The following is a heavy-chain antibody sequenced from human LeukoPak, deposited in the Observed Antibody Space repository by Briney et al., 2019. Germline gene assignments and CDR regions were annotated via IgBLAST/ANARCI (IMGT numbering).Heavy chain of an antibody. D-gene: IGHD5-24*01. CDR3: ASGVEMATIPDAFDI. V-gene: IGHV4-34*01. CDR1: GGSFSGYY. CDR2: INHSGST. Sequence: SETLSLTCAVYGGSFSGYYWSWIRQPPGKGLEWIGEINHSGSTNYNPSLKSRVTISVDTSKNQFSLKLSSVTAADTAVYYCASGVEMATIPDAFDIWGQGTMVTVSS. J-gene: IGHJ3*02.